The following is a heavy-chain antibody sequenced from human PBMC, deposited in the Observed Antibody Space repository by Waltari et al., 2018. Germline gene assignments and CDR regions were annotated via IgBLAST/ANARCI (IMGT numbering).Heavy chain of an antibody. CDR2: IIPILGIA. D-gene: IGHD2-15*01. CDR1: GGTFSSYA. CDR3: AREREVVVAATSYYYYYMDV. Sequence: VQLVQSGAEVKKPGSSVKVSCTASGGTFSSYAISWVRQAPGQGLEWMGGIIPILGIANYAQKFQGRVTITADESTRTAYMELSSLRSEDTAVYYCAREREVVVAATSYYYYYMDVWGKGTTVTVSS. J-gene: IGHJ6*03. V-gene: IGHV1-69*04.